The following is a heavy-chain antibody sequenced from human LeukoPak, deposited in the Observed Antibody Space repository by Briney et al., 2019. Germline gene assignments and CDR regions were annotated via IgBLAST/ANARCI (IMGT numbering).Heavy chain of an antibody. Sequence: GGSLRLSCAASGFTFSRDGLNWVRQAPGKGLEWVAYISSSGSIIYYADSVKGRFTISRDNAKNSLYLQMNSLRAEDTALYYCARDFFIDCDGSMEAFDLWGQGKLVTVSS. CDR1: GFTFSRDG. V-gene: IGHV3-48*03. D-gene: IGHD5-24*01. CDR2: ISSSGSII. J-gene: IGHJ3*01. CDR3: ARDFFIDCDGSMEAFDL.